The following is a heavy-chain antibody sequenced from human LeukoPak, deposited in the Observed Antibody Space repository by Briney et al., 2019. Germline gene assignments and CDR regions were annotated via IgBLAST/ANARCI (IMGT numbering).Heavy chain of an antibody. J-gene: IGHJ4*02. CDR2: ISAYNGNT. D-gene: IGHD5-12*01. Sequence: ASVKVSCKASGYTFTSYGISWVRQAPGQRLEWMGWISAYNGNTNYAQKLQGRVTMTTDTSTSTAYMELRSLRSDDTAVYYCARVQGFLEESGYDIDYWGQGTLVTVSS. V-gene: IGHV1-18*01. CDR3: ARVQGFLEESGYDIDY. CDR1: GYTFTSYG.